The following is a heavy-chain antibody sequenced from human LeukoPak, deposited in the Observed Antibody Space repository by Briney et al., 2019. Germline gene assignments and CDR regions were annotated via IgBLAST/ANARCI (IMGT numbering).Heavy chain of an antibody. J-gene: IGHJ6*03. CDR1: GGSISSSSYY. CDR3: ARAGYSYGYAYYYMDV. CDR2: INHSGST. D-gene: IGHD5-18*01. V-gene: IGHV4-39*07. Sequence: SETLSLTCTVSGGSISSSSYYWSWIRQPPGKGLEWIGEINHSGSTNYNPSLKSRVTISVDTSKNQFSLKLSSVTAADTAMYYCARAGYSYGYAYYYMDVWGKGTTVTVSS.